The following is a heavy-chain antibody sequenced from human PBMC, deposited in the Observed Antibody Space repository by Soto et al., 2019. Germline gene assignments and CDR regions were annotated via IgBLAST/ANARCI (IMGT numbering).Heavy chain of an antibody. CDR2: ISYDGSNK. CDR3: VKDGSSSWPYYYGMDV. D-gene: IGHD6-13*01. CDR1: GFTFSSYG. V-gene: IGHV3-30*18. Sequence: VQLVESGGGVVQPGRSLRLSCAASGFTFSSYGMHWVRQAPGKGLEWVAVISYDGSNKYYADSVKGRFTISRDNSKNTLYLQMSSLRAEDTAVYYCVKDGSSSWPYYYGMDVWGQGTTVTVSS. J-gene: IGHJ6*02.